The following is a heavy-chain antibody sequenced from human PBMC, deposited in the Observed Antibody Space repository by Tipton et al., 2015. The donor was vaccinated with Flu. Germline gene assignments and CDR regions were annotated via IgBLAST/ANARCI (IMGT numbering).Heavy chain of an antibody. D-gene: IGHD4-17*01. CDR3: ARVVLRRDDYGFCRFDN. Sequence: QVQLVQSGAEVKKPGSSVKVSCKASGGTFSFYGFSWVRQAPGQGLEWMGGIIPVLGTINYAQKFQGRVTIIADESTSTAYMELSSLRSEDTAVYYCARVVLRRDDYGFCRFDNWGQGTLVTVSS. CDR1: GGTFSFYG. V-gene: IGHV1-69*12. J-gene: IGHJ4*02. CDR2: IIPVLGTI.